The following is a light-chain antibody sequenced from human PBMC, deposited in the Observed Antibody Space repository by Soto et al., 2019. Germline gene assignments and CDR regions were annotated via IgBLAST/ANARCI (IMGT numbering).Light chain of an antibody. J-gene: IGLJ1*01. V-gene: IGLV1-51*01. CDR1: SSNIGNNY. CDR2: DNN. Sequence: QSVLTQPPSVSAAPGQKVTISCSGSSSNIGNNYVSWYRQLPGTAPKLLIYDNNKLPSGIPDRFSGSKPGTSATLGITGLQTGDEADYYCGTWDSSLSAYVFGTGTKVTVL. CDR3: GTWDSSLSAYV.